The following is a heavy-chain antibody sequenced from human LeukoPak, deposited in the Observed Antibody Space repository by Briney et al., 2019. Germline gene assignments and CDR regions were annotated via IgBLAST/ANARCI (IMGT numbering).Heavy chain of an antibody. CDR3: AKDRGGARGWS. J-gene: IGHJ6*02. CDR1: GFTFSSYA. V-gene: IGHV3-23*01. Sequence: PGGSLRLSCAASGFTFSSYAMSWVRQAPGKGLEWVSAISGSGGNKNYADSVKGRFTISRDNSKNTLYLQMNSLRAEDTAVYYCAKDRGGARGWSWGQGTTVTVSS. CDR2: ISGSGGNK. D-gene: IGHD1-26*01.